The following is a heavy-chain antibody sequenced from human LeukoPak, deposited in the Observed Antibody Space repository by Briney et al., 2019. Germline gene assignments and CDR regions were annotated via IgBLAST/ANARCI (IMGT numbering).Heavy chain of an antibody. V-gene: IGHV3-48*02. CDR3: ARGMSSGRYGVDI. CDR1: RFTFISYS. D-gene: IGHD6-19*01. CDR2: ISSSSSTI. Sequence: PGGALRLSCAASRFTFISYSMNWVRQAPGKGLEWVSYISSSSSTIYYADSVKGRFTISRDNANNSLYLQMNSLRDDDTAVYYCARGMSSGRYGVDIWGQGTMVTVSS. J-gene: IGHJ3*02.